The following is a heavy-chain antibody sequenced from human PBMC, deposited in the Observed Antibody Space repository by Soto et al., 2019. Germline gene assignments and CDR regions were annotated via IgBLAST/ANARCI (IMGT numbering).Heavy chain of an antibody. V-gene: IGHV1-3*01. CDR3: ASGHCDXLCYHDY. CDR1: GYTFSTYI. Sequence: ASVKVSCKTSGYTFSTYILYWMRQAPGQRLEWMGWINVGKGNTKYSEKFQDRVTITRDTSASTAYMELSSLRSEDTAVYYCASGHCDXLCYHDYWGQGTLVTVSS. D-gene: IGHD2-21*01. J-gene: IGHJ4*02. CDR2: INVGKGNT.